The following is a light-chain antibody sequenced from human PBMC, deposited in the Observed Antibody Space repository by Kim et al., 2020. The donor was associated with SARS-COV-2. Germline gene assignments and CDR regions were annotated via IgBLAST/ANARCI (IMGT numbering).Light chain of an antibody. CDR3: NSRDSSGNHWV. Sequence: ALGQQVRITCQGDSLRSYYASWYQQKPGQAHVLVIYGKNNRPSGIPDRFSGSSSGNTASLTITGAQAEDEADYYCNSRDSSGNHWVFGGGTQLTVL. J-gene: IGLJ3*02. V-gene: IGLV3-19*01. CDR2: GKN. CDR1: SLRSYY.